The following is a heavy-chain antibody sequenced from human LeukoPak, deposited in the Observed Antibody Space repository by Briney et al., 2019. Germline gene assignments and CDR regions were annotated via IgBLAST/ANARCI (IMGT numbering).Heavy chain of an antibody. D-gene: IGHD6-19*01. CDR1: GGSISSSSYF. J-gene: IGHJ6*03. CDR3: ARSGFVVGSGWPWKARYYYMDV. Sequence: SETLSLTCTVSGGSISSSSYFWGWIRQPPGKGLEWIGSIYYSGSTYYNPSLKSRVTLSVDTSKNQFSLKLSSVTAADTAVYYCARSGFVVGSGWPWKARYYYMDVWGKGTTVTVSS. CDR2: IYYSGST. V-gene: IGHV4-39*07.